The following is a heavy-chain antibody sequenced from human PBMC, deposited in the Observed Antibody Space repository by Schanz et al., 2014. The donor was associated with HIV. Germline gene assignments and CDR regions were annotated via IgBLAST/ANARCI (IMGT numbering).Heavy chain of an antibody. Sequence: EVKLSESGGGLVQPGGSLRLSCVASGFTFSTYAMSWVRQAPGKGLEWVSVISGSGGSTYYADSVKGRFTISRDNSKNTLYLQMNSLRAEDTAMYFCARETGGSGWYTLDYWGQGTLIAVSS. CDR2: ISGSGGST. CDR1: GFTFSTYA. J-gene: IGHJ4*02. V-gene: IGHV3-23*01. CDR3: ARETGGSGWYTLDY. D-gene: IGHD6-19*01.